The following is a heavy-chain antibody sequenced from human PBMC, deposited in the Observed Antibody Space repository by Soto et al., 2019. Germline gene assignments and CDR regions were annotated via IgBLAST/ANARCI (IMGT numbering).Heavy chain of an antibody. Sequence: PGGSLRLSCAASGFTFSSYSMNWVRQAPGKGLEWVSSISSSSSYIYYADSVKGRFTISRDNAKNSLYLQMNSLRAEDTAVYYCARDLPDIVATIYYYYGMDVWGQGTTVTVSS. D-gene: IGHD5-12*01. J-gene: IGHJ6*02. CDR2: ISSSSSYI. CDR1: GFTFSSYS. CDR3: ARDLPDIVATIYYYYGMDV. V-gene: IGHV3-21*01.